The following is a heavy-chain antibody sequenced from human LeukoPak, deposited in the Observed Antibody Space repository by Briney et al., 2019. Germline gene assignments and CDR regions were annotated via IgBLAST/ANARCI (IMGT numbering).Heavy chain of an antibody. CDR3: AREGVAAAGTDY. CDR2: ISSSSSYI. D-gene: IGHD6-13*01. J-gene: IGHJ4*02. CDR1: GFTFSSYS. Sequence: GGSLRLSCAASGFTFSSYSMNWVRQAPGKGLEWVSSISSSSSYIYYADSVKGRFTISRDNAKNSLYLQMNSLRAEDTAVYYCAREGVAAAGTDYWGQGTLVTVSS. V-gene: IGHV3-21*01.